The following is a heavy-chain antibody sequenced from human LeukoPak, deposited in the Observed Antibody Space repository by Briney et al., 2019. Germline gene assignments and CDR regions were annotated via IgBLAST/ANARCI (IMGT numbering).Heavy chain of an antibody. J-gene: IGHJ6*03. D-gene: IGHD4-17*01. CDR3: ARRRRKATVTTPYYYYYMDV. CDR1: GGSISSSSYY. Sequence: SETLSLTCTVSGGSISSSSYYWGWIRQPPGKGLEWIGSIYYSGSTYYNPSLKSRVTISVDTSKNQFSLKLSSVTAADTAVYYCARRRRKATVTTPYYYYYMDVWGKGTTVTISS. V-gene: IGHV4-39*07. CDR2: IYYSGST.